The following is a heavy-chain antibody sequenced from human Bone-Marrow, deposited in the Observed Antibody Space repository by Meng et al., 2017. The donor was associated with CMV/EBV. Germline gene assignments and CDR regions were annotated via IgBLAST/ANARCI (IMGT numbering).Heavy chain of an antibody. J-gene: IGHJ4*02. CDR2: IRYDGSNK. V-gene: IGHV3-30*02. D-gene: IGHD2-2*01. CDR1: GFTFSSYG. Sequence: GESLKISCAASGFTFSSYGMHWVRQAPGKGLEWVAFIRYDGSNKYYADSVKGRFTISRDNSKNTLYLQMNSLRAEDTAVYYCAKLEDIVVVPAAGEDYWGQGTLVTFSS. CDR3: AKLEDIVVVPAAGEDY.